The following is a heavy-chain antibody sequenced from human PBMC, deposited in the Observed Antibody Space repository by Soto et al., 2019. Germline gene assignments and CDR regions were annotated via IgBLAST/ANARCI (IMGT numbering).Heavy chain of an antibody. D-gene: IGHD3-10*01. CDR1: GFTFSSSY. V-gene: IGHV3-11*01. Sequence: QVQLVQSGGGLVEPGGSLRLSCAASGFTFSSSYMTWIRQPPGKGLEWVSYISGDGAITYYADSVRGRFTVSRDNARNSLYLQMNSLRAEDTAFYYCASDPYYYASGYWGQGTLVTVSS. CDR3: ASDPYYYASGY. J-gene: IGHJ4*02. CDR2: ISGDGAIT.